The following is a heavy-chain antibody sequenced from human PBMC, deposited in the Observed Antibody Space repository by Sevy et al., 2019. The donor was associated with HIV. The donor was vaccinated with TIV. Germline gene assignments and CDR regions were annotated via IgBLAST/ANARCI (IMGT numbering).Heavy chain of an antibody. J-gene: IGHJ4*02. CDR2: ISYDGSNK. V-gene: IGHV3-30*18. CDR3: AKEGGYSYGFDY. Sequence: GGSLRLSCAASGFTFSSYGMLWVRQAPGKGLEWVAVISYDGSNKYYADSVKGRFTISRDNSKNTLYLQMNSLRAEDTAVYYCAKEGGYSYGFDYWGQGTLVTVSS. CDR1: GFTFSSYG. D-gene: IGHD5-18*01.